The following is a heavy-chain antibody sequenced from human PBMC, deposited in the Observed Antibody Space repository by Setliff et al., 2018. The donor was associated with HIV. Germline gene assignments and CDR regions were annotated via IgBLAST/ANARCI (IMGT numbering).Heavy chain of an antibody. V-gene: IGHV4-38-2*01. Sequence: PSETLSLTCVVSGYSISSGYYWAWIRQPPGKGLEWIGSIYHTGDTYYNPSLKSRVTISVDTSKNQFSLKLSSVTAADTAVYYCARTRTIAVAGPPPEWYFDLWGRGTLVTVSS. CDR3: ARTRTIAVAGPPPEWYFDL. CDR1: GYSISSGYY. J-gene: IGHJ2*01. CDR2: IYHTGDT. D-gene: IGHD6-19*01.